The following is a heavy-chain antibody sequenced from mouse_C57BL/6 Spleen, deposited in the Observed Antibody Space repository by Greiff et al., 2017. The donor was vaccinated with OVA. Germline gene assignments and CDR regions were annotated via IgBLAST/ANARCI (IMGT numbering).Heavy chain of an antibody. V-gene: IGHV1-15*01. Sequence: QVQLKESGAELVRPGASVTLSCKASGYTFTDYEMHWVKQTPVHGLEWIGAIDPETGGTAYNQKFKGKAILTADKSSSTAYMELRSLTSEDSAVYYCTASPTVVKYFDVWGTGTTVTVSS. D-gene: IGHD1-1*01. CDR2: IDPETGGT. CDR3: TASPTVVKYFDV. J-gene: IGHJ1*03. CDR1: GYTFTDYE.